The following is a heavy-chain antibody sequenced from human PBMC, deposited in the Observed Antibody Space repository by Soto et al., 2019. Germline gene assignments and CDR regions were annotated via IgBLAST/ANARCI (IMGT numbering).Heavy chain of an antibody. Sequence: QVQLQESGPGLVKPSQTLSLTCTVSGASISSGDFHWTWIRQRPGEGLEWIGYIYFSGKTYYNPSLRSRITISLDTSKNQFSLKLTSMTAADTAVYYCTRDSLPPPYFSYYGMDVWGQGTTVTVSS. V-gene: IGHV4-31*03. CDR2: IYFSGKT. J-gene: IGHJ6*02. CDR3: TRDSLPPPYFSYYGMDV. CDR1: GASISSGDFH.